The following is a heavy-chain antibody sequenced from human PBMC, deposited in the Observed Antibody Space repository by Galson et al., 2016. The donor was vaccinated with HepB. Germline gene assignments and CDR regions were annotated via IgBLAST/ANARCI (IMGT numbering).Heavy chain of an antibody. D-gene: IGHD6-19*01. CDR1: GGSISSYY. CDR3: ARARLYSSGWRAPNSDYGMDV. V-gene: IGHV4-59*01. Sequence: ATLSLTSTVSGGSISSYYWSWIRQPPGKGLGWSGYIYYSGSTNYNPSLKSRVTISVDTSKNQSSLKLSSVTAADTAVYYCARARLYSSGWRAPNSDYGMDVWGEGTTVTVSS. CDR2: IYYSGST. J-gene: IGHJ6*04.